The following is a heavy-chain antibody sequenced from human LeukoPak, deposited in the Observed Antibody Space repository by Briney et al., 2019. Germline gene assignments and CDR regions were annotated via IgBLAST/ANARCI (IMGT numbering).Heavy chain of an antibody. Sequence: PSETLSLTCTVSGGSISSYYWSWIRQPPXXXXEWIGYIYYSGSTNYNPSLKSRVTISVDTSKNQFSLKLSSVTAADTAMYYCARLVVSSTEAFFDYWGQGTLVTVYS. CDR2: IYYSGST. CDR1: GGSISSYY. CDR3: ARLVVSSTEAFFDY. V-gene: IGHV4-59*08. J-gene: IGHJ4*02. D-gene: IGHD2-15*01.